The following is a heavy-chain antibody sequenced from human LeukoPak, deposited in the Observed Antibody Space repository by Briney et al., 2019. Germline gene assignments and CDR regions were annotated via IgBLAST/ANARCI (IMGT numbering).Heavy chain of an antibody. D-gene: IGHD2-15*01. CDR3: AKDIVVVVAATPGSDLDY. Sequence: PGGSLRLSCAASGFTFSTYAMSWVRQAPGKGLEWVSTITDTGGATFYADSVKGRFTISRDNSKNTLYLQMNSLRAEDTAVYYCAKDIVVVVAATPGSDLDYWGQGTLVTVSS. J-gene: IGHJ4*02. CDR2: ITDTGGAT. CDR1: GFTFSTYA. V-gene: IGHV3-23*01.